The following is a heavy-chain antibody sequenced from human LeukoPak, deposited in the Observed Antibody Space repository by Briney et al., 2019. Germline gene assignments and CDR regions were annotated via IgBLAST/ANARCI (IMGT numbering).Heavy chain of an antibody. CDR3: ARAVRDRMSRDGYHSGAFDI. V-gene: IGHV3-48*04. CDR2: ISSSSSTI. D-gene: IGHD5-24*01. CDR1: GFTFSSYS. J-gene: IGHJ3*02. Sequence: GGSLRLSCAASGFTFSSYSMNWVRQAPGKGLEWVSYISSSSSTIYYADSVKGRFTISRDNAKNSLYLQMNSLRAEDTAVYYCARAVRDRMSRDGYHSGAFDIWGQGTMVTVSS.